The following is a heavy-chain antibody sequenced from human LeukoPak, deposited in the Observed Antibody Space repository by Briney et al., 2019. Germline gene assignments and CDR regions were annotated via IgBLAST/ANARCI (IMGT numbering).Heavy chain of an antibody. V-gene: IGHV1-18*01. Sequence: ASVKVSCKASGYTFTSYGISWVRQAPGQGLEWMGWISAYNGNTNYAQKLQGRVTMTTDTSTSTAYMELRSLRSDDTAVYYCARVPPYLYGGNSVGYWGQGTLVTVSS. CDR1: GYTFTSYG. CDR3: ARVPPYLYGGNSVGY. CDR2: ISAYNGNT. J-gene: IGHJ4*02. D-gene: IGHD4-23*01.